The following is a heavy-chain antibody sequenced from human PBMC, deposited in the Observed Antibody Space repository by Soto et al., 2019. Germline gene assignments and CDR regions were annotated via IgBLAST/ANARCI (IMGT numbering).Heavy chain of an antibody. CDR1: GFTFSSYG. CDR3: ARDCAGYSSGWYQRGGFDY. V-gene: IGHV3-33*01. J-gene: IGHJ4*02. CDR2: IWYDGSNK. D-gene: IGHD6-19*01. Sequence: QVQLVESGGGVVQPGRSLRLSCAASGFTFSSYGMHWVRQAPGKGLEWVAVIWYDGSNKYYAASVKGRFTISRDHSKNTLYLQMNSLREEDTAVYYCARDCAGYSSGWYQRGGFDYWGQGTLVTVSS.